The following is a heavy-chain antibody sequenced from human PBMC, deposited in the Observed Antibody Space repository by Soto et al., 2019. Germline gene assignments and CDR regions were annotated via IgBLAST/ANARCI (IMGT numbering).Heavy chain of an antibody. Sequence: EVQVVESGGGLVQPGGSLRLSCAASGFTVSSHYMSWVRRAPGKGLEWVSTVYSGGSAFYVDSAKGRFTISRDTSKNTVYLQMNSLRAEDTAVYFCARVLGRGAAQTNYMDDWGKGTTVTVSS. J-gene: IGHJ6*03. V-gene: IGHV3-66*01. D-gene: IGHD1-26*01. CDR1: GFTVSSHY. CDR2: VYSGGSA. CDR3: ARVLGRGAAQTNYMDD.